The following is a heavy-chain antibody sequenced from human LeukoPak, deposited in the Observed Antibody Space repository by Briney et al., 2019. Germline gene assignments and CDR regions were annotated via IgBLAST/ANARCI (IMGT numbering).Heavy chain of an antibody. Sequence: GGSLRLSCAASGFTFSSYAMHWVRQAPGKGLEWVAVISYDGSNKYCADSVKGRFTISRDNSKNTLYLQMNSLRAEDTAVYYCARENYYGSGGYFDYWGQGTLVTVSS. CDR1: GFTFSSYA. CDR3: ARENYYGSGGYFDY. V-gene: IGHV3-30-3*01. CDR2: ISYDGSNK. J-gene: IGHJ4*02. D-gene: IGHD3-10*01.